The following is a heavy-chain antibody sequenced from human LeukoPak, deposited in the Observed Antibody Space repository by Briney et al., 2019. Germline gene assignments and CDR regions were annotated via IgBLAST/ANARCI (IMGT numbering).Heavy chain of an antibody. V-gene: IGHV3-48*01. CDR1: GFTFSSYS. CDR3: ARDQRLWFYDY. J-gene: IGHJ4*02. Sequence: GGSLRLSCAASGFTFSSYSMNWVRQAPGKGLEWVSYISSSSSTIYYADSVKGRFTISRDNAKNSLYLQMNSLRAEDTAVYYCARDQRLWFYDYWGQGTLVTVFS. D-gene: IGHD3-10*01. CDR2: ISSSSSTI.